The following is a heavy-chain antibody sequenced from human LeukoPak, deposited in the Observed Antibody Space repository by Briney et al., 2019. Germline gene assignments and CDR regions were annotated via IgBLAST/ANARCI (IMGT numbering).Heavy chain of an antibody. CDR3: TRAVSYPNVYYFDY. Sequence: GGSLRLSCAASGFTFGDYAMSWVRQAPGKGLEWVGFIRSKAYGGTTEYAASVKGRFTISRDDSKSIAYLQMNSLKTEDTAVYYCTRAVSYPNVYYFDYWGQGTLVTVSS. CDR2: IRSKAYGGTT. D-gene: IGHD3-16*02. V-gene: IGHV3-49*04. J-gene: IGHJ4*02. CDR1: GFTFGDYA.